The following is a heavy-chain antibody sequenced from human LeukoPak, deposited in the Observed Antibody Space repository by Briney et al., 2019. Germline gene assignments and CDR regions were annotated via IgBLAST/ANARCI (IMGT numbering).Heavy chain of an antibody. Sequence: PETLSLTCTVSGGSISSSSYYWGWIRQPPGKGLEWIGSIYYSGSTYYNPSLKSRVTISVDTSKNQFSLKLSSVTAADTAVYYCASPRYSSGWYPRRAFDIWGQGTMVTVSS. J-gene: IGHJ3*02. D-gene: IGHD6-19*01. CDR2: IYYSGST. CDR3: ASPRYSSGWYPRRAFDI. V-gene: IGHV4-39*01. CDR1: GGSISSSSYY.